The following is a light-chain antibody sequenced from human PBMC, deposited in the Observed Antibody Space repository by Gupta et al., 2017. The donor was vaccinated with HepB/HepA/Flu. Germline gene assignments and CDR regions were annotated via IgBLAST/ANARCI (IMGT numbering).Light chain of an antibody. V-gene: IGLV1-44*01. CDR2: WNN. CDR1: SSNIGNDI. Sequence: QSGLTQPPSTSAPPGPRVNISCSGSSSNIGNDIVNWYQQLPGTAPRLLIYWNNQRPSGVPDRFSGSKSGTSASLAISGLQSEDEADYYCAVYDGSRGYWLFGGGTKLTVL. J-gene: IGLJ3*02. CDR3: AVYDGSRGYWL.